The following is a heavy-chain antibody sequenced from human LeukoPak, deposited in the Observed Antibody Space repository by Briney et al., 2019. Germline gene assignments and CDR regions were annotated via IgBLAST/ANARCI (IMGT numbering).Heavy chain of an antibody. CDR1: GFMFDDHA. CDR3: ASSEMIVS. V-gene: IGHV3-9*01. CDR2: IGWNTGSF. J-gene: IGHJ4*02. Sequence: GGSLRLSCAAYGFMFDDHAMHWVRQAPGKGLEWVSGIGWNTGSFDYVDSVKGRFTVSRDNVKKSLYLQMNSLRAEDTAVYYCASSEMIVSWGQGTLVTVSS. D-gene: IGHD3-22*01.